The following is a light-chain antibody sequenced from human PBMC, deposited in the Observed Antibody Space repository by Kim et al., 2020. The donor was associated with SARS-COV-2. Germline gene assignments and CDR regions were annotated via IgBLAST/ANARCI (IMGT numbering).Light chain of an antibody. J-gene: IGKJ1*01. CDR2: SAS. CDR1: QGITNY. V-gene: IGKV1-27*01. Sequence: DIQMTQSPSSLSADVGDRVTITCRASQGITNYLAWYQQKPGRAPRLLIYSASTLQSGVPSRFSGSGSGTDFTLTISSLQPEDVATYYCQKYNRAPLTFGQGTKVDIK. CDR3: QKYNRAPLT.